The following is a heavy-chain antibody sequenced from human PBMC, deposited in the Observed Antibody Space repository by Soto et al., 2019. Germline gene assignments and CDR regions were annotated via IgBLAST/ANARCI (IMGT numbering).Heavy chain of an antibody. CDR1: GGSFSGYY. J-gene: IGHJ6*02. CDR2: INHSGST. V-gene: IGHV4-34*01. Sequence: SSETLSLTCAVYGGSFSGYYWSWIRQPPGKGLEWIGEINHSGSTNYNPSLKSRVTISVDTSKNQFSLKLSSVTAADTAVYYCARGPLYGSGSYSNYYYYYGMDVWGQGTTVTVSS. D-gene: IGHD3-10*01. CDR3: ARGPLYGSGSYSNYYYYYGMDV.